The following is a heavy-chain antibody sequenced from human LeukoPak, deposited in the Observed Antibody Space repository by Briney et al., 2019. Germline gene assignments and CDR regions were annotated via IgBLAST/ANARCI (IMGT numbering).Heavy chain of an antibody. CDR1: GGSISSSSYY. D-gene: IGHD3-22*01. Sequence: SETLSLTCTVSGGSISSSSYYWGWIRQPPGKGLEWIGSIYYSGSTYYNPSLKSRVTISVDTSKNQFSLKLSSVTAADTAVYYCARVISEQAMNYYCDSSGYYFYYFDYWGQGTLVTVSS. CDR2: IYYSGST. J-gene: IGHJ4*02. CDR3: ARVISEQAMNYYCDSSGYYFYYFDY. V-gene: IGHV4-39*01.